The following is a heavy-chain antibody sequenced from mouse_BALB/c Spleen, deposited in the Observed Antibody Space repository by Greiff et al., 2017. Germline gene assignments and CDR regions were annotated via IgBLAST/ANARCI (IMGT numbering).Heavy chain of an antibody. V-gene: IGHV7-1*02. D-gene: IGHD3-3*01. Sequence: EVKLVESGGGLVQPGGSLRLSCATSGFTFSDFYMEWVRQPPGKRLEWIAASRNKANDYTTEYSASVKGRFIVSRDTSQSILYLQMNALRAEDTAIYYCARRAGYWYFDVWGAGTTVTVSS. J-gene: IGHJ1*01. CDR3: ARRAGYWYFDV. CDR2: SRNKANDYTT. CDR1: GFTFSDFY.